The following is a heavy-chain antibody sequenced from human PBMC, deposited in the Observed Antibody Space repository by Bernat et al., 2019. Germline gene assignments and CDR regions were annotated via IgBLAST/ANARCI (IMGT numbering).Heavy chain of an antibody. Sequence: EVQLVESGGGLVKPGGSLRLSCAASGFTFSNAWMSWVRQAPGKGLEWVGRIKSKTDGGTTDYAAPVKGRFTISRDDSKNTLYLQMNSLKTEDTAVYYCTTAGSWYFGYYYGMDVWGQGTTVTVSS. CDR1: GFTFSNAW. V-gene: IGHV3-15*01. J-gene: IGHJ6*02. CDR3: TTAGSWYFGYYYGMDV. CDR2: IKSKTDGGTT. D-gene: IGHD6-13*01.